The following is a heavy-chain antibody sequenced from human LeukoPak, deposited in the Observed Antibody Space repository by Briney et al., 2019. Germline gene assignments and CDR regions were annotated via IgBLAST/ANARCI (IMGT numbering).Heavy chain of an antibody. D-gene: IGHD5-12*01. V-gene: IGHV1-8*03. CDR3: ARDLDKWLRLHYYYYMDV. Sequence: ASVKVSCKASGYTFTSYDINWVRQATGQGLEWMGWMNPNSGNTGYAQKFQGRVTITRNTSISTAYMELSSLRSEDTAVYYCARDLDKWLRLHYYYYMDVWGKGTTVTVSS. CDR2: MNPNSGNT. CDR1: GYTFTSYD. J-gene: IGHJ6*03.